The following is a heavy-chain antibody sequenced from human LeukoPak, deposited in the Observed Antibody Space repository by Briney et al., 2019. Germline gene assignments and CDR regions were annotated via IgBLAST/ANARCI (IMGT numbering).Heavy chain of an antibody. D-gene: IGHD1-26*01. J-gene: IGHJ3*02. CDR2: ISGGGSTT. Sequence: GGSLRLSCAASGFPLRNYAMTWVRQAPGKGLEWVSGISGGGSTTYYADSVKGRFTISRDNSKNTVSLQMNSLRDEDTAVYFCAVSRIVGAVDVFDMWGQGTMVTVSS. CDR3: AVSRIVGAVDVFDM. V-gene: IGHV3-23*01. CDR1: GFPLRNYA.